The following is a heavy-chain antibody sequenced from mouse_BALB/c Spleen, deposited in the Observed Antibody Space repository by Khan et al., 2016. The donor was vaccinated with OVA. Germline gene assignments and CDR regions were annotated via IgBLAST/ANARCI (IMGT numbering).Heavy chain of an antibody. V-gene: IGHV5-17*02. Sequence: EVELVESGGGLVQPGGSRKLSCAASGFTFSSFGMHWVRQAPEKGLEWVAYISSGSNNIYYADTVKGRFTISRDNPKNTLFLQMTSLRSEDTAMYDCTRGHSSYGWFDYWRQGTLVTVSA. J-gene: IGHJ3*01. CDR2: ISSGSNNI. D-gene: IGHD1-1*01. CDR1: GFTFSSFG. CDR3: TRGHSSYGWFDY.